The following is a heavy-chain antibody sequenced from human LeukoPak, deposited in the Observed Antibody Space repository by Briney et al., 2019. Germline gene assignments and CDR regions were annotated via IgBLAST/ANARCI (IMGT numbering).Heavy chain of an antibody. Sequence: GGSLRLSCAASGFTFSSYSMNWVRQAPGKGLEWVSSISSSSSYIYYADSVKGRFTISRDNAKNSLYLQMNSLRAEDTAVYYCARDGMASSGYHGGDYWGQGTLVTVSS. CDR2: ISSSSSYI. V-gene: IGHV3-21*01. CDR1: GFTFSSYS. CDR3: ARDGMASSGYHGGDY. J-gene: IGHJ4*02. D-gene: IGHD3-22*01.